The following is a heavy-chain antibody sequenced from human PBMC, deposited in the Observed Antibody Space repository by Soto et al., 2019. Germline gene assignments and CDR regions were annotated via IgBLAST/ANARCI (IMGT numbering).Heavy chain of an antibody. CDR1: GFTFNSYY. Sequence: PGGSLRLSCAASGFTFNSYYMSWVRQAPGRGLEWVAIINQDGSQKYYVDSVKGRFSISRDNAKNSLYLQMNSLRVEDTAIYYCAKDGDGDRSPPFDYWGQGTQVTVSS. D-gene: IGHD7-27*01. J-gene: IGHJ4*02. CDR3: AKDGDGDRSPPFDY. CDR2: INQDGSQK. V-gene: IGHV3-7*01.